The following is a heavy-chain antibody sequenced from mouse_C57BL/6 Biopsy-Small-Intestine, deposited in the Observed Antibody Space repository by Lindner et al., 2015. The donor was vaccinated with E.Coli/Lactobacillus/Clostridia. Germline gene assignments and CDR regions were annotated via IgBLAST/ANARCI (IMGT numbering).Heavy chain of an antibody. Sequence: VQLQESGPELVKPGTSVKMSCKASGYIFTNYVIHWVKQKPGQGLEWIGYINPYNDDTKYNENFRGKATLTSDKSSSTTYMELSSLTSEDSAVYYCAVYYNNYAFAFWGQGTLVTVSA. J-gene: IGHJ3*01. CDR2: INPYNDDT. V-gene: IGHV1-14*01. CDR3: AVYYNNYAFAF. CDR1: GYIFTNYV. D-gene: IGHD2-5*01.